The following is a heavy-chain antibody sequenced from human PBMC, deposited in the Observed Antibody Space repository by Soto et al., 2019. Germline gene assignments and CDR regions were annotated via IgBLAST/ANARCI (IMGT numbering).Heavy chain of an antibody. CDR2: IYYGGST. V-gene: IGHV4-39*01. CDR1: GGSISSTNYY. CDR3: ASSSSWHIIDY. D-gene: IGHD6-13*01. J-gene: IGHJ4*02. Sequence: QLQLQESGPGLVKPSETLSLTCTVSGGSISSTNYYWGWIRQPPGKGLEWIGSIYYGGSTYYNPSLKSRVTVSVDTSKNQFSLKLSSVTAADTAVYYCASSSSWHIIDYWGQGTLVTVSS.